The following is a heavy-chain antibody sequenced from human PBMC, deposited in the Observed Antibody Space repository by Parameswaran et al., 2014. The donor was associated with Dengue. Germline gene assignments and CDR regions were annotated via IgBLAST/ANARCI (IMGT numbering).Heavy chain of an antibody. CDR1: VAPSAVVVTT. CDR2: IYYSGST. D-gene: IGHD6-13*01. CDR3: ARPYSSSWYSYFDY. V-gene: IGHV4-39*01. J-gene: IGHJ4*02. Sequence: ASETLSPHPALSLVAPSAVVVTTGAGSASPQGRGWEWIGSIYYSGSTYYNPSLKSRVTISVDTSKNQFSLKLSSVTAADTAVYYCARPYSSSWYSYFDYWGQGTLVTVSS.